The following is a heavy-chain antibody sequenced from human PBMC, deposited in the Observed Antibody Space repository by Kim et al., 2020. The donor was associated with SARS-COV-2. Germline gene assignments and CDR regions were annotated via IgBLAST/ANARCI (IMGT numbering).Heavy chain of an antibody. CDR3: ARASNWNYVAAFDI. D-gene: IGHD1-7*01. V-gene: IGHV3-30*04. CDR2: ISYDGSNK. Sequence: GGSLRLSCAASGFTFSSYAMHWVRQAPGKGLEWVAVISYDGSNKYYADSVKGRFTISRDNSKNTLYLQMNSLRAEDTAVYYCARASNWNYVAAFDIWGQG. CDR1: GFTFSSYA. J-gene: IGHJ3*02.